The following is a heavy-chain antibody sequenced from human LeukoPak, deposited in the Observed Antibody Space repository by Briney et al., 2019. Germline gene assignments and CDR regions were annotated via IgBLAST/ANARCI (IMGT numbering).Heavy chain of an antibody. J-gene: IGHJ6*02. Sequence: GGSLRLSCAASGFTFSSYAMHWVRQAPGKGLEWVAVISYDGSNKYYADSVKGRFTISRDNSKNTLYLQMNSLRVEDTAVYYCARDPTPPPAYYYYYYGMDVWGQGTTVTVSS. CDR3: ARDPTPPPAYYYYYYGMDV. CDR2: ISYDGSNK. CDR1: GFTFSSYA. V-gene: IGHV3-30-3*01.